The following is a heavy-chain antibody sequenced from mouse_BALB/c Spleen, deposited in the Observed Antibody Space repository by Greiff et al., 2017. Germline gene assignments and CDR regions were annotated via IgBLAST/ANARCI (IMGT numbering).Heavy chain of an antibody. CDR1: GFNIKDTY. D-gene: IGHD1-1*01. V-gene: IGHV14-3*02. CDR2: IDPANGNT. J-gene: IGHJ4*01. Sequence: EVKLQESGAELVKPGASVKLSCTASGFNIKDTYMHWVKQRPEQGLEWIGRIDPANGNTKYDPKFQGKATITADTSSNTAYLQLSSLTSEDTAVYYCGAGSSHAMDYWGQGTSVTVSS. CDR3: GAGSSHAMDY.